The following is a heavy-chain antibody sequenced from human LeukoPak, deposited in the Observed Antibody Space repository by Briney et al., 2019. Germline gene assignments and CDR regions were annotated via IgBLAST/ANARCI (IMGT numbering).Heavy chain of an antibody. J-gene: IGHJ4*02. Sequence: SETLSLTCTVSGGSISSYYWSWIRQPPGKGLEWIGYIYYSGSTNYNPSLKSRVTISVDTSKNQFSLKLSSVTAADTAVYYCARVLGYSYGSFDYWGQGTLVTVSS. CDR2: IYYSGST. CDR1: GGSISSYY. V-gene: IGHV4-59*08. CDR3: ARVLGYSYGSFDY. D-gene: IGHD5-18*01.